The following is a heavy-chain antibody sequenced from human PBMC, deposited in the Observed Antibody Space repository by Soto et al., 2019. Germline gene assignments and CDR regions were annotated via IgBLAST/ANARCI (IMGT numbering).Heavy chain of an antibody. J-gene: IGHJ6*02. CDR2: ISWDGGST. Sequence: GGSLSLSCAASGFTFDDYTMHWVRQAPGKGLEWVSLISWDGGSTYYADSVKGRFTISRDNSKNSLYLQMNSLRTEDTALYYCAKDGAYSGSSHYYYYGMDVWGQGTTVTVSS. CDR3: AKDGAYSGSSHYYYYGMDV. CDR1: GFTFDDYT. D-gene: IGHD1-26*01. V-gene: IGHV3-43*01.